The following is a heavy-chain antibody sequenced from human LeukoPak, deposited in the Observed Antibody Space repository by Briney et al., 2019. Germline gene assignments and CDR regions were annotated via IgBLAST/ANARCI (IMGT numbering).Heavy chain of an antibody. CDR3: ARDYRTDY. CDR1: GFTFSTSA. Sequence: GGSLRLSCAASGFTFSTSAMTWVRQAPGKGLEWVSGISASGGSTYYADSVKGRFTISRDNSKNTLYLQVNSLRAEDTAVYYCARDYRTDYWGQGTLVTVSS. V-gene: IGHV3-23*01. D-gene: IGHD1-14*01. J-gene: IGHJ4*02. CDR2: ISASGGST.